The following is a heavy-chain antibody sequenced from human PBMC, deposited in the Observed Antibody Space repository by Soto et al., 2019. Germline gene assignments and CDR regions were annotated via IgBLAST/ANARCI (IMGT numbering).Heavy chain of an antibody. Sequence: EMQLVESGGGLVQPGGSLRLSCAASGFTFSSYSMNWVRQAPGKGLEWVSYISSSSSTIYYADSVKGRFTISRDNAKNSLYLQMNSLRAEDTAVYYCATSSSIAARNFDYWGQGTLVTVSS. D-gene: IGHD6-6*01. V-gene: IGHV3-48*01. CDR2: ISSSSSTI. CDR1: GFTFSSYS. J-gene: IGHJ4*02. CDR3: ATSSSIAARNFDY.